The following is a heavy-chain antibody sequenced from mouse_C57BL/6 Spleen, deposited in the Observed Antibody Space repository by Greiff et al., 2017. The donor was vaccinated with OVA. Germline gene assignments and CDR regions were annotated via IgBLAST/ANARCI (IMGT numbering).Heavy chain of an antibody. CDR3: ARDLRAFYFDY. CDR2: IRYDGSN. Sequence: EVKLQESGPGLVKPSQSLSLTCSVTGYSITSGYYWNWIRQFPGNKLEWMGYIRYDGSNNYNPSLKNRISITRDTSKNQFFLKLNSVTTEDTATYYCARDLRAFYFDYWGQGTTLTVSS. V-gene: IGHV3-6*01. J-gene: IGHJ2*01. CDR1: GYSITSGYY. D-gene: IGHD1-1*01.